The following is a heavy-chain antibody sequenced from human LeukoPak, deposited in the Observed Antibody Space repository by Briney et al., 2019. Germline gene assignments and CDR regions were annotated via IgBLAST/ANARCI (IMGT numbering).Heavy chain of an antibody. CDR1: DGSISSYY. D-gene: IGHD3-22*01. CDR2: IYYSGST. V-gene: IGHV4-59*01. J-gene: IGHJ4*02. Sequence: SETLSLTCIVSDGSISSYYWSWIRQPPGKGLEWIGYIYYSGSTNYNPSLKSRVTISVDTSKNQFSLKLSSVTAADTAVYYCASSRGSRGLGYYYYFDYWGQGTLVTVSS. CDR3: ASSRGSRGLGYYYYFDY.